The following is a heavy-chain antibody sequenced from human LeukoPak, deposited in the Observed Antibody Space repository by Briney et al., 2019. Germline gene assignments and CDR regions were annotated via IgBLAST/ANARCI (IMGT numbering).Heavy chain of an antibody. CDR2: IYSGGST. J-gene: IGHJ6*03. V-gene: IGHV3-66*01. D-gene: IGHD3-10*01. CDR1: GFTVSSNY. Sequence: PGGSLRLSCAASGFTVSSNYMSWVRQAPGKWLEWVSVIYSGGSTYYADSVKGRFTISRDNSKNTLYLQMNSLRAEDTAVYYCAREVDGSGSYYNPPYYYMDVWGKGTTVTVSS. CDR3: AREVDGSGSYYNPPYYYMDV.